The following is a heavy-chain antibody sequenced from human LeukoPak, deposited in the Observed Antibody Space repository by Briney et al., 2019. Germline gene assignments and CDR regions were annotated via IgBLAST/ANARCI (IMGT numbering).Heavy chain of an antibody. CDR2: INPSGGGT. Sequence: GASVKVSCKASGYTFTTYYMHWVRQAPGQGLEWMGIINPSGGGTTYAQKFRGRVSMTGDTSTSTVYMELTSLISEDTAVYYCARSAPSGTGYFDYWGQGTLVTVSS. CDR3: ARSAPSGTGYFDY. V-gene: IGHV1-46*01. J-gene: IGHJ4*02. D-gene: IGHD1-1*01. CDR1: GYTFTTYY.